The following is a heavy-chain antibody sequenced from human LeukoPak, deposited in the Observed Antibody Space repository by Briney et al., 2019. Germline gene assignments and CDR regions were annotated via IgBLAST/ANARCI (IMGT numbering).Heavy chain of an antibody. CDR3: ARLSKGRYFDYIFDH. CDR1: GGSVSSYEYY. CDR2: TYYTGST. J-gene: IGHJ4*02. V-gene: IGHV4-39*01. D-gene: IGHD3-9*01. Sequence: PSETLSLTCTVSGGSVSSYEYYWGWIRQPPGKGLEWIGNTYYTGSTYYNPSLRSRVTMSVDTSKNQFSLKMSSVTAADTAVYYCARLSKGRYFDYIFDHWGQGTVDTVSS.